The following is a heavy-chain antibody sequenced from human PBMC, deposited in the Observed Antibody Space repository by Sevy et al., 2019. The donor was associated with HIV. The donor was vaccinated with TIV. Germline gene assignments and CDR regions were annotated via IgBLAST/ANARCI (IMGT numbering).Heavy chain of an antibody. Sequence: LLQLPETLSLTCTVSGGSISSSSYYWGWIRQPPGKGLEWIGSIYYSGSTYYNPSLKSRFTISVDTSKEQFSLKLGSVTAADTAVYYCARHISDSGSYYAYYYYYYMDVWGKGTTVTVSS. CDR2: IYYSGST. J-gene: IGHJ6*03. D-gene: IGHD1-26*01. CDR3: ARHISDSGSYYAYYYYYYMDV. CDR1: GGSISSSSYY. V-gene: IGHV4-39*01.